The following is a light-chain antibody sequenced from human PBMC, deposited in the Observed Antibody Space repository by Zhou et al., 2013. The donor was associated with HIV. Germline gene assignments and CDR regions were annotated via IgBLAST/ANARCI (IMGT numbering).Light chain of an antibody. CDR3: AAWDDSLNGQVV. J-gene: IGLJ3*02. CDR2: GNT. V-gene: IGLV1-40*01. CDR1: SSNIGAGYD. Sequence: QSVLTQPPSVSGAPGQRVTISCTGSSSNIGAGYDVHWYQQLPGTAPKLLIYGNTNRPSGVPDRFSGSNSGTSASLAISGLQSEDEATYYCAAWDDSLNGQVVFGGGTKLTVL.